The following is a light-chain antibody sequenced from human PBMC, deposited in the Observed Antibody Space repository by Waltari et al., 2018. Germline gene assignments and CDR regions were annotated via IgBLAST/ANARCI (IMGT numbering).Light chain of an antibody. Sequence: DIQMTQSPSSLSASVGDRVTITCQASQDISNYLNWYPQKPGKAPKLLIYDASNLETGVPLRFMGSGSGTDFTFTIISLQPEDIATYYCQQYDNLRITFGQGTRLEIK. J-gene: IGKJ5*01. CDR3: QQYDNLRIT. CDR2: DAS. CDR1: QDISNY. V-gene: IGKV1-33*01.